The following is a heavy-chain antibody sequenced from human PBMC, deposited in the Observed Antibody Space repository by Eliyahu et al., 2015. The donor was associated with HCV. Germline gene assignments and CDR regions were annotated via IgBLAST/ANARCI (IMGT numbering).Heavy chain of an antibody. Sequence: EVQLVESGGGLVKPGGSLRLSCAASGFTFSXYSXNWVRQAPGKGLEWVSSISSSSSYIYYADSVKGRFTISRDNAKNSLYLQMNTLRAEDTAVYYCARVPLEDFWSGYAAAAIDYWGQGTLVTVSS. J-gene: IGHJ4*02. CDR3: ARVPLEDFWSGYAAAAIDY. CDR2: ISSSSSYI. D-gene: IGHD3-3*01. V-gene: IGHV3-21*01. CDR1: GFTFSXYS.